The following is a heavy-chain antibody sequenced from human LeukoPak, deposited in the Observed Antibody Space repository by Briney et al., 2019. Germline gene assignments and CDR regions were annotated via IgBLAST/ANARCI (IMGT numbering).Heavy chain of an antibody. D-gene: IGHD3-22*01. CDR1: GGSFSGYY. V-gene: IGHV4-34*01. J-gene: IGHJ4*02. CDR2: INHSGST. Sequence: SETLSLTCAVYGGSFSGYYWGWIRQPPGKGLEWIGEINHSGSTNYNPSLKSRVTISVDTSKNQFSLKLSSVTAADTAVYYCARGQGGSSHYYDRGTYYFDYWGQGTLVTVSS. CDR3: ARGQGGSSHYYDRGTYYFDY.